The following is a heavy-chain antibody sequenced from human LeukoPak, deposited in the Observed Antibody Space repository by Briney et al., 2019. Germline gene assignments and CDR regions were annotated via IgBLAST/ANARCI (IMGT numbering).Heavy chain of an antibody. V-gene: IGHV3-7*03. CDR1: GITFTNYW. Sequence: SGGSLRLSCAASGITFTNYWMSWVRQAPGKGLEWVANIKQDGTEKYYVDSVKGRFTISRDNANNSLYLQMNSLRDEDTAVYYCARVLYGDYVGWFDPWGQGALVTVSS. D-gene: IGHD4-17*01. J-gene: IGHJ5*02. CDR3: ARVLYGDYVGWFDP. CDR2: IKQDGTEK.